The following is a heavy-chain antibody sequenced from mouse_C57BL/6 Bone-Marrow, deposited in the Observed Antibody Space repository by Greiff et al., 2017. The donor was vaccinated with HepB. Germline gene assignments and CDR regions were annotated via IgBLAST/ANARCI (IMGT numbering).Heavy chain of an antibody. J-gene: IGHJ4*01. D-gene: IGHD2-1*01. Sequence: EVKVVESGGDLVKPGGSLKLSCAASGFTFSSYGMSWVRQTPDKRLEWVATISSGGSYTYYPDSVKGRFTISRDNAKNTLYLQMSSLKSEDTAMYYCARRAYGNYWGQGTSVTVSS. CDR2: ISSGGSYT. V-gene: IGHV5-6*02. CDR3: ARRAYGNY. CDR1: GFTFSSYG.